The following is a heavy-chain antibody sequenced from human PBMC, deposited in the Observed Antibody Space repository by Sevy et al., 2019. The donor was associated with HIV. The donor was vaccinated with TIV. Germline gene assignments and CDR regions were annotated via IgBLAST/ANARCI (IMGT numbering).Heavy chain of an antibody. J-gene: IGHJ6*02. CDR2: IIPILGIA. V-gene: IGHV1-69*04. D-gene: IGHD5-18*01. CDR1: GXTFSSYA. CDR3: ARANRGYSYGXYYXYGMDX. Sequence: ASVKVSCKASGXTFSSYAISWVRQAPGQGLEWMGRIIPILGIANYAQKVQGRVTITADKSTSTAYMELSSLRSEDTAVYYXARANRGYSYGXYYXYGMDXXGQGTTVTVSS.